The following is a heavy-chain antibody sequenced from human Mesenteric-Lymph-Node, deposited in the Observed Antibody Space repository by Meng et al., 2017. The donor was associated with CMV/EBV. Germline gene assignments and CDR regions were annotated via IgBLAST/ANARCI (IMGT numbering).Heavy chain of an antibody. J-gene: IGHJ4*02. CDR3: AKDKYGRSALADY. V-gene: IGHV3-23*03. Sequence: GGSLRLSCAVSGFTFSSYSMNWVRQAPGKGLEFVSFIYSGDSSTYYADSVKSRFTISRVDSKNTLYLQMNRLRAEDTAVYYCAKDKYGRSALADYWGQGTLVTVSS. CDR2: IYSGDSST. D-gene: IGHD6-6*01. CDR1: GFTFSSYS.